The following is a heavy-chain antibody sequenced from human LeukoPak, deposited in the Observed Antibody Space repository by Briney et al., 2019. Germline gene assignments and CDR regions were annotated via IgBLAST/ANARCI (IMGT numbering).Heavy chain of an antibody. CDR1: GSSISSGSYY. D-gene: IGHD1-26*01. Sequence: PSQTLSLTCTVSGSSISSGSYYWSWIRQPAGKGLEWIGRIYTSGSTYYNPSLKSRVTISVDTSKNQFSLKLSSVTAADTAVYYCASLGSYDYFDYWGQGTLVTVSS. V-gene: IGHV4-61*02. CDR3: ASLGSYDYFDY. CDR2: IYTSGST. J-gene: IGHJ4*02.